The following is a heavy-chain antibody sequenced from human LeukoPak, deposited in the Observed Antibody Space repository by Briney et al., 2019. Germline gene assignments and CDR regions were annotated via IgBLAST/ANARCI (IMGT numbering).Heavy chain of an antibody. Sequence: SETLSLTRAVSGGSFSGYYWSWIRQPPGKGLEWIGEINYSGSTNYNPSLKSRVTMSVGTSKNQFSLKLSSVTAADTAVYYCAGLPDCSGVSCYVDNCGEGKLVTVSS. CDR3: AGLPDCSGVSCYVDN. J-gene: IGHJ4*02. CDR1: GGSFSGYY. CDR2: INYSGST. D-gene: IGHD2-15*01. V-gene: IGHV4-34*01.